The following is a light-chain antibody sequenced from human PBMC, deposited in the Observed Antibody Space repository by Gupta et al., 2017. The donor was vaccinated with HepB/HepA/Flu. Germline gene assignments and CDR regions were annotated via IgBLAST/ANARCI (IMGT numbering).Light chain of an antibody. V-gene: IGKV3-15*01. CDR3: QQYHNWPPLT. J-gene: IGKJ4*01. CDR1: QTIKSN. CDR2: AAS. Sequence: EIVMTQSCVTLSVTPGERATLPCRASQTIKSNLAWYQQRPGQAPRLLIYAASTRATGIPARFSGSGSGTDFTLTINGLQSEDFAAYYCQQYHNWPPLTFGGGTKVEMK.